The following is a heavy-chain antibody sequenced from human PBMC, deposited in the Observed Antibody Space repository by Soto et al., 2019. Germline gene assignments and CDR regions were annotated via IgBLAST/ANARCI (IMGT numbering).Heavy chain of an antibody. CDR1: GYTFTSYA. J-gene: IGHJ6*03. Sequence: GASVKVSCKASGYTFTSYAMHWVRQAPGQRLEWMGWINAGNGNTKYSQKFQGRVTITRDTSASTAYMELSSLRSEDTAVYYCARDRHSGYYYYYMYVWGKGTTVTVSS. CDR2: INAGNGNT. D-gene: IGHD3-10*01. V-gene: IGHV1-3*01. CDR3: ARDRHSGYYYYYMYV.